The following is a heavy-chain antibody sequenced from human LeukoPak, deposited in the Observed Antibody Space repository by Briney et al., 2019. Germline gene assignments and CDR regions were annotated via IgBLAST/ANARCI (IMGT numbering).Heavy chain of an antibody. CDR2: IYYSGST. V-gene: IGHV4-59*01. Sequence: SETLSLTCTVSGGSISSFYWSWVRQPPGKGLQWIGYIYYSGSTNYNPSLKSRVTISVDTSKNQFSLRLTSVTAADTAIYYCARVLQIYGSGNYYKVFDYWGQGTLVTVSS. D-gene: IGHD3-10*01. CDR1: GGSISSFY. J-gene: IGHJ4*02. CDR3: ARVLQIYGSGNYYKVFDY.